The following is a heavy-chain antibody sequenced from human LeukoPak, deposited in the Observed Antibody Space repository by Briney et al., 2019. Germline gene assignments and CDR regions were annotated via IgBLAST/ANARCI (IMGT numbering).Heavy chain of an antibody. Sequence: GRSLRLSCAASGFTFDDYAMHWVRQAPGKGLEWVSGISWNSGSIGYADSVKGRFTISRDNAKNSLYLQMDSLRAEDTALYYCAKDRKRLWFGGGGMDVWGQGTTVTVSS. J-gene: IGHJ6*02. CDR3: AKDRKRLWFGGGGMDV. D-gene: IGHD3-10*01. CDR2: ISWNSGSI. V-gene: IGHV3-9*01. CDR1: GFTFDDYA.